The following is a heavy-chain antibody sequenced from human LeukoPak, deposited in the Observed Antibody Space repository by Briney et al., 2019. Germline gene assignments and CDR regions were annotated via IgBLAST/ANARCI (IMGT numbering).Heavy chain of an antibody. CDR1: GFTFSSYA. D-gene: IGHD1-1*01. Sequence: GGSLRLSCAASGFTFSSYAMSWVRQAPGKGLRWVSAIGGSGGSTYYADSVKGRFTISRDNSKNTLYLQMNSLRAEDTAVYYCAKEGNDNYYYYYYMDVWGKGTTVTVSS. CDR2: IGGSGGST. CDR3: AKEGNDNYYYYYYMDV. J-gene: IGHJ6*03. V-gene: IGHV3-23*01.